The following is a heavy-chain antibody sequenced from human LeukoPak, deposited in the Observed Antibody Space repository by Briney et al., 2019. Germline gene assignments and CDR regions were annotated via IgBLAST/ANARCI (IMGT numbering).Heavy chain of an antibody. V-gene: IGHV3-66*01. D-gene: IGHD3-16*01. CDR1: GFTVSSNY. Sequence: GGSLRLSCAASGFTVSSNYMSWVRQAPGKGLEWVSVIYSGGSTYYADSVKGRSTISRDNSKNTLYLQMNSLRAEDTAVYYCARVSAFGTDYYYYGMDVWGQGTTVTVSS. J-gene: IGHJ6*02. CDR3: ARVSAFGTDYYYYGMDV. CDR2: IYSGGST.